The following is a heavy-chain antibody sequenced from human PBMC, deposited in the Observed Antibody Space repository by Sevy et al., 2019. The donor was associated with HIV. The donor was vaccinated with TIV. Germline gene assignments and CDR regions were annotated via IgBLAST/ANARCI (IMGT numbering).Heavy chain of an antibody. D-gene: IGHD2-21*02. CDR3: ARLFSCGGDCYYLDY. Sequence: GSLRLSCAASGFTFSNYDMHWVRQAPGKGLEWVAVISHDGNYKNYADSVKVRFTISRDDFKNTLYLQMSSLRPEDTAGYFCARLFSCGGDCYYLDYWGQGALVTVSS. J-gene: IGHJ4*02. CDR2: ISHDGNYK. CDR1: GFTFSNYD. V-gene: IGHV3-30-3*01.